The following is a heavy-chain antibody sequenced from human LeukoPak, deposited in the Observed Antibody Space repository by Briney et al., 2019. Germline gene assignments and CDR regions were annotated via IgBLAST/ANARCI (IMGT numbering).Heavy chain of an antibody. Sequence: SETLSLTCSVSGGSINNYYWSWIRQPAGKGLEWIGRIYTSGNTNYSPSFKNRVTMSVDMSKNQFSLKLSSVTAADTAVYYCATCSGGSCYWGQGTLVTVSS. CDR2: IYTSGNT. CDR3: ATCSGGSCY. CDR1: GGSINNYY. V-gene: IGHV4-4*07. J-gene: IGHJ4*02. D-gene: IGHD2-15*01.